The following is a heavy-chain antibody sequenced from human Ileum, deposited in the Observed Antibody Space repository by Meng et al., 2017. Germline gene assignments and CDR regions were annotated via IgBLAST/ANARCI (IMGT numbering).Heavy chain of an antibody. Sequence: GGSLRLSCAASGFTFRSYGMHWVRQAPGKGLEWVAVIWFDGSKTYYADSVKGRFTVSRDNSKNTLYLQMNSLRADDTAVYYCARYRSGSSDYWGPGTLVTGSS. CDR3: ARYRSGSSDY. CDR2: IWFDGSKT. J-gene: IGHJ4*02. D-gene: IGHD6-19*01. V-gene: IGHV3-33*01. CDR1: GFTFRSYG.